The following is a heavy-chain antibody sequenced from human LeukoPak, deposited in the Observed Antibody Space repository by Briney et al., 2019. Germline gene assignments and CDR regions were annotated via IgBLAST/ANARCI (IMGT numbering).Heavy chain of an antibody. CDR3: AREGGRYCSGGSCYSSNGWYGGLNY. J-gene: IGHJ4*02. D-gene: IGHD2-15*01. CDR2: ISTYNGHT. CDR1: GYTFTSYG. V-gene: IGHV1-18*01. Sequence: ASVNVSCKASGYTFTSYGISWVRQAPGQGLEWMGWISTYNGHTNYARKVQGRVTMTTDTSTSTAYMELRSLRSDDTAVYYCAREGGRYCSGGSCYSSNGWYGGLNYWGQGTLVTVSS.